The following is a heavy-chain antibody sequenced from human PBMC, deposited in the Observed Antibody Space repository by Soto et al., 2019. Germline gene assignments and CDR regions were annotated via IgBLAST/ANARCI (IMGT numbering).Heavy chain of an antibody. CDR2: ISSSGTTI. Sequence: PGGSLRLSCAASGFTLSDFYMSWIRQAPGKGLEWISYISSSGTTISYADSVKGRFTISRDNAKNSLYLQMSSLRAEDTAVYYCARGRDYNIYWGQGTLVTVSS. V-gene: IGHV3-11*01. D-gene: IGHD4-17*01. J-gene: IGHJ4*02. CDR1: GFTLSDFY. CDR3: ARGRDYNIY.